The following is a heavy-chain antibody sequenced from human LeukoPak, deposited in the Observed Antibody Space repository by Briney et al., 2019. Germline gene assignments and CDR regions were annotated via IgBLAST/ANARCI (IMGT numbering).Heavy chain of an antibody. Sequence: WASVKVSCKASGYTFTGYYMHWVRLAPGQGLEWMGWINPNSGGTNYARKFQGRVTMTRDTSISTAYMELNRLRSDDTAVYYCARVEVSNPQLSPIDYWGQGTLVTVSS. CDR3: ARVEVSNPQLSPIDY. V-gene: IGHV1-2*02. CDR1: GYTFTGYY. J-gene: IGHJ4*02. CDR2: INPNSGGT.